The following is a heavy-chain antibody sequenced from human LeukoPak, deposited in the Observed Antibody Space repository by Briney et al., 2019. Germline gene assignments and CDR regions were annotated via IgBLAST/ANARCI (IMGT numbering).Heavy chain of an antibody. CDR2: IIPIFGTA. J-gene: IGHJ4*02. D-gene: IGHD3-22*01. V-gene: IGHV1-69*06. CDR1: GYTFTGYY. CDR3: AREGADSSGYYSFDY. Sequence: GASVKVSCKASGYTFTGYYMHWVRQAPGQGLEWMGGIIPIFGTANYAQKFQGRVTITADKSTSTAYMELSSLRSEDTAVYYCAREGADSSGYYSFDYWGQGTLVTVSS.